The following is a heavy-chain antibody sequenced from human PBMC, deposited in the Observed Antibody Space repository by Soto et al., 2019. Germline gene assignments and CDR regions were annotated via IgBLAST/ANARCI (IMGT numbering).Heavy chain of an antibody. CDR2: FDPEDGET. V-gene: IGHV1-24*01. D-gene: IGHD3-22*01. Sequence: ALVKVSCKVSGYTLTELSMHWVRQAPGKGLEWMGGFDPEDGETIYAQKFQGRVTMTGDTSTDTAYIELSSLRSEDTAVYYCATGESKFYYDDTPYYLLEFWGPGTQVTVSS. CDR1: GYTLTELS. J-gene: IGHJ4*02. CDR3: ATGESKFYYDDTPYYLLEF.